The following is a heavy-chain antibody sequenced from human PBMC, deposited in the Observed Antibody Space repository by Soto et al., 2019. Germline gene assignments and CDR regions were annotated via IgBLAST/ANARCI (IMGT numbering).Heavy chain of an antibody. CDR1: GFTFHNYA. D-gene: IGHD5-18*01. V-gene: IGHV3-23*01. Sequence: GGSRRLSCAASGFTFHNYAMSWVRQAPGKGVEGVSSINGPGDDTYYADSVKGRFTISRDNSKNTLHLQMNSLRAEDTALYYCAKSPGPTAMAAVVGMDVWGQGTTVPVSS. CDR2: INGPGDDT. J-gene: IGHJ6*02. CDR3: AKSPGPTAMAAVVGMDV.